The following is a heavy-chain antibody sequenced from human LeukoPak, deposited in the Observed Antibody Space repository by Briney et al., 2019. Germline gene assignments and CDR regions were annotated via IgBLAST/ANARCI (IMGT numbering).Heavy chain of an antibody. CDR1: GFTFSSYA. D-gene: IGHD3-9*01. J-gene: IGHJ4*02. CDR2: IAYDGSNK. V-gene: IGHV3-30*04. CDR3: ARYSIRYFDY. Sequence: GGSLRLSCAASGFTFSSYAVHWVRQAPGKGLEWVAVIAYDGSNKYYADSVEGRFTISRDNSKNTLYLQMNSLRAEDTAVYYCARYSIRYFDYWGQGTLVTVS.